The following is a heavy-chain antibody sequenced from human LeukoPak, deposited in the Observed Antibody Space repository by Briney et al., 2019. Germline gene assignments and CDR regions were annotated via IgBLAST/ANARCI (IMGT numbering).Heavy chain of an antibody. CDR2: IYYSGST. D-gene: IGHD3-22*01. CDR1: GVCISSSSYY. CDR3: ARDTGKTYYYDSSGYGY. V-gene: IGHV4-39*02. Sequence: SQTLSLTRTVSGVCISSSSYYWGWTRHPPGKGLEWVGSIYYSGSTYYNPSLKSRVTISVDTPKNQFSLKLSSVTAADTAVYYCARDTGKTYYYDSSGYGYWGQGTLVTVSS. J-gene: IGHJ4*02.